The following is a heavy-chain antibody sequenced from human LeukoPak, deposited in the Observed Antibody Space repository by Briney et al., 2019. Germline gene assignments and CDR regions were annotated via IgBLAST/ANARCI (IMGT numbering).Heavy chain of an antibody. J-gene: IGHJ6*03. CDR1: GFTVSNNY. V-gene: IGHV3-66*02. CDR2: IYGGGNT. D-gene: IGHD3-10*01. CDR3: AKHPRYFGEIFYYYMDV. Sequence: PGGSLRLSCAASGFTVSNNYMSWVRQAPGKGLEWVSAIYGGGNTYYADSVKGRFTISRDNSKNTLYLHMNSLRPEDTAIYYCAKHPRYFGEIFYYYMDVWGKGTTVAISS.